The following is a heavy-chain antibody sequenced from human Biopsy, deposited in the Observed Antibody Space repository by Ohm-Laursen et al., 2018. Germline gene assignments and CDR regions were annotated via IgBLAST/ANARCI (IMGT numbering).Heavy chain of an antibody. CDR2: NIPILGTG. D-gene: IGHD3-9*01. V-gene: IGHV1-69*06. CDR3: ATKLTGYFHH. CDR1: GGTFSNYG. Sequence: GSSVKVSCKAPGGTFSNYGVNWVRQAPGQGLEWLGGNIPILGTGNYAQKFQDRVTVAADTSTSTATMELRSLRSDDTAVYYCATKLTGYFHHWGHGILVIVSS. J-gene: IGHJ1*01.